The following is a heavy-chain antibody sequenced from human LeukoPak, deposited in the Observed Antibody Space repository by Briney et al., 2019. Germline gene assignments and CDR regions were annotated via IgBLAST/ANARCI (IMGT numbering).Heavy chain of an antibody. Sequence: SETLSLTCTVSGGSISSYYWSWIRQPPGKGLEWIGYIYYSGTTNYNPSLRSRVTISVDTSKNQFSLKLSSVTAADTAVYYCARGVYIAAAQYSYWGQGTLVTVSS. V-gene: IGHV4-59*01. CDR2: IYYSGTT. J-gene: IGHJ4*02. D-gene: IGHD6-13*01. CDR1: GGSISSYY. CDR3: ARGVYIAAAQYSY.